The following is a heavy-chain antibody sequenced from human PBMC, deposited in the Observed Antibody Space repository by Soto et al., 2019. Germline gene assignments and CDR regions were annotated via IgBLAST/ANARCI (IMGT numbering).Heavy chain of an antibody. Sequence: PSETLSLTCTVSGGSVSGGSYFWSWVRQPPGKGLEWIGYFYYSGSTKYNPSLKSRVTILEDTSKNQFSLKLNSVTAADTAVYYCARARGALPTYYYGSGSSLTPFDYWGQGTLVTVSS. V-gene: IGHV4-61*01. CDR1: GGSVSGGSYF. J-gene: IGHJ4*02. D-gene: IGHD3-10*01. CDR2: FYYSGST. CDR3: ARARGALPTYYYGSGSSLTPFDY.